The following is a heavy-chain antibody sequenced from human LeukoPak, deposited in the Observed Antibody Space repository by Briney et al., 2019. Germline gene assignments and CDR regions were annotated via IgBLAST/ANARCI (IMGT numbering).Heavy chain of an antibody. D-gene: IGHD5-12*01. Sequence: GGSLRLSCAASGFTFSSYGMHWVRQAPGKGLEWVAVIWYDGSNKYYADSVKGRFTISRDNSKNTLHLQMNSLRAEDTAVYYCAREVDSGYDWHYYYGMDVWGQGTTVTVSS. J-gene: IGHJ6*02. CDR1: GFTFSSYG. CDR2: IWYDGSNK. V-gene: IGHV3-33*01. CDR3: AREVDSGYDWHYYYGMDV.